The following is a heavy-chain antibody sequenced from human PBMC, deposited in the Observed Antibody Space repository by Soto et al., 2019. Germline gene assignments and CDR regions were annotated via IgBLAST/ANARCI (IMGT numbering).Heavy chain of an antibody. CDR1: GYTFTSSD. D-gene: IGHD2-15*01. J-gene: IGHJ5*02. V-gene: IGHV1-8*01. CDR2: MNPNTGNT. CDR3: ARGGNHCSGGSCYSDWFDP. Sequence: QVQLVQSGAEVKKPGASVRVSCKASGYTFTSSDVYWVRQATGQGLELMGWMNPNTGNTGYAQKFQGRVTMTRNTSISPAYLGVSSLRSEDTALYFCARGGNHCSGGSCYSDWFDPWGQGTPVTVSS.